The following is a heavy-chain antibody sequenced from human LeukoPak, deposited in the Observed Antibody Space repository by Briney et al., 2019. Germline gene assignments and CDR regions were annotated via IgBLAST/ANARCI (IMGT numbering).Heavy chain of an antibody. J-gene: IGHJ4*02. CDR2: TCYSGST. V-gene: IGHV4-59*12. CDR1: GGSISSYY. Sequence: PSEPLSLTCTVSGGSISSYYWSWIRQPPGKGLEWIGYTCYSGSTKYNPSMKSRVTISVNTTKNLFSQKLSSVTAADTAVYYGARDETEIATGFDYWGQGTLVTVSS. CDR3: ARDETEIATGFDY. D-gene: IGHD5-24*01.